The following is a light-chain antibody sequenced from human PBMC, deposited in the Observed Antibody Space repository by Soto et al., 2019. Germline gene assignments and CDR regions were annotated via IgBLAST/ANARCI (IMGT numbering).Light chain of an antibody. V-gene: IGKV1-33*01. CDR3: QQYEELPLT. Sequence: DVQLTQSPSTLSASVGDRVAISCQASQSVVNYLNWFQQRPGKAPKLLISDASHLEPGVPSRFSGQRSGTDFTLILSSLQPEDFAKYYCQQYEELPLTFGGGTRVEV. CDR2: DAS. CDR1: QSVVNY. J-gene: IGKJ4*01.